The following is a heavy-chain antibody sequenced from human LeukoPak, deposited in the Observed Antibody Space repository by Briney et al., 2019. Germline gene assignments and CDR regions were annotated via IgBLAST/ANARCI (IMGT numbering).Heavy chain of an antibody. CDR1: GFSFNSYA. Sequence: GGSRRLSCAASGFSFNSYAMNWVRQAPGKGLEWISHMYMSSSTTSYADSVKGRFTISRDNAKNSLYLQMNSLRDEDTAVYYCARDYAYSFHYWGQGTLVTVSS. CDR3: ARDYAYSFHY. CDR2: MYMSSSTT. J-gene: IGHJ4*02. D-gene: IGHD4-11*01. V-gene: IGHV3-48*02.